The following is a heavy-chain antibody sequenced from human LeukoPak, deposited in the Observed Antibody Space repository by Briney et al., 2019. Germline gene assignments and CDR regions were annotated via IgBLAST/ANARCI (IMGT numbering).Heavy chain of an antibody. Sequence: GGSLRLSCAASGFTFSSYSMNWVRQAPGKGLEWVSSISSSSSYIYYADSVKGRFTISRDNAKNSLYLQMNSLRAEDTAVYYCARVEGYYDSSGYYSCFGYWGQGTLVTVSS. J-gene: IGHJ4*02. V-gene: IGHV3-21*01. CDR2: ISSSSSYI. CDR1: GFTFSSYS. D-gene: IGHD3-22*01. CDR3: ARVEGYYDSSGYYSCFGY.